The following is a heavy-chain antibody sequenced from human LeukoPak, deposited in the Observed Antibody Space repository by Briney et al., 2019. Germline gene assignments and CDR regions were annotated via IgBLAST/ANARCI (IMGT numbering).Heavy chain of an antibody. Sequence: SETLSLTCTVSGGSISSYYWTWIRQPPGKGLEWIGYIYYSGSTNYNPSLKSRVTISVDTPKNQFSLKLSSVTAADTAVYYCARGGGGWYVSYFDYWGQGTLVTVSS. CDR1: GGSISSYY. V-gene: IGHV4-59*08. D-gene: IGHD6-19*01. CDR2: IYYSGST. CDR3: ARGGGGWYVSYFDY. J-gene: IGHJ4*02.